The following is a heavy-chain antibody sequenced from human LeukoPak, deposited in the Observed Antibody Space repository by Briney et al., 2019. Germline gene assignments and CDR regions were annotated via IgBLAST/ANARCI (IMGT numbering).Heavy chain of an antibody. CDR1: GGPISSYY. J-gene: IGHJ4*02. CDR2: IYYSGTT. D-gene: IGHD3-22*01. V-gene: IGHV4-59*08. CDR3: ARPTFASYSSGYHY. Sequence: SETLSLTCTVSGGPISSYYWSWIRQPPGKGLEWIGYIYYSGTTYYNPSLKSRVTISVDTSKNQFSLKVTSVTAADTAVYYCARPTFASYSSGYHYWGQGALVTVSS.